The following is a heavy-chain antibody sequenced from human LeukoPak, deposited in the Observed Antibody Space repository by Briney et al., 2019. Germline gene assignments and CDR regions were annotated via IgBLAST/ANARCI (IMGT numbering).Heavy chain of an antibody. Sequence: PGGSLRLSCAASGFTFSDYYMSWIRQAPGKGLEWVSHISTTSTYTNYADSVKGRFTISRDNAKSSLYLQMNSPRAEDTAVYYCARPRGTTGRIEDKDAFDIWGQGTMVTVSS. D-gene: IGHD1-1*01. CDR2: ISTTSTYT. CDR3: ARPRGTTGRIEDKDAFDI. CDR1: GFTFSDYY. V-gene: IGHV3-11*03. J-gene: IGHJ3*02.